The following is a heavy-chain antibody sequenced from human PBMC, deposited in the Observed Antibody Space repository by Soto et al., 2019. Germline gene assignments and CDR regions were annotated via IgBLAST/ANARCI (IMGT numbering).Heavy chain of an antibody. CDR2: IFANDEK. CDR1: GFSLINGRLG. D-gene: IGHD3-9*01. V-gene: IGHV2-26*01. Sequence: QVTLKESGPVVVKPTETLTLTCTVSGFSLINGRLGVSWIRQSPGKALEWLAHIFANDEKSYRTSLKNRLTISKDTSRGQVVLTMTNTDPVDSATYYCARARDYYDSSNFHLVKNFDLWGQGPLVTVSS. J-gene: IGHJ4*02. CDR3: ARARDYYDSSNFHLVKNFDL.